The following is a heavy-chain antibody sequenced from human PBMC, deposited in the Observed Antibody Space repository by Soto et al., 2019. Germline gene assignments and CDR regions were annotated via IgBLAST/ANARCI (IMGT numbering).Heavy chain of an antibody. CDR3: GRDGALGDTAVVDS. D-gene: IGHD5-18*01. J-gene: IGHJ4*02. CDR1: GFTFSTYG. Sequence: QGQLVESGGGVVQPGKSLRLSCTASGFTFSTYGMHWVRQAPGKGLEWVAVIWYDGRNKYHGDSLKGRFTISRDNSKNTLYLQMNNLRAEDTAVYYCGRDGALGDTAVVDSWGQGTLVTVSS. V-gene: IGHV3-33*01. CDR2: IWYDGRNK.